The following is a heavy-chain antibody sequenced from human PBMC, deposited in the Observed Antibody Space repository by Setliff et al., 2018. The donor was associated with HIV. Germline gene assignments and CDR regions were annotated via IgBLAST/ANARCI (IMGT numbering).Heavy chain of an antibody. CDR2: INTVNGNT. Sequence: ASVKVSCKASGYTFTRNAMHWVRQAPGQRLEWMGWINTVNGNTKYSQKFQGRVTITRDTSASTVYMELSSLRSGDTAVYYCARDLNSGDYPHWFDPWGQGTLVTVSS. CDR1: GYTFTRNA. J-gene: IGHJ5*02. V-gene: IGHV1-3*04. CDR3: ARDLNSGDYPHWFDP. D-gene: IGHD4-17*01.